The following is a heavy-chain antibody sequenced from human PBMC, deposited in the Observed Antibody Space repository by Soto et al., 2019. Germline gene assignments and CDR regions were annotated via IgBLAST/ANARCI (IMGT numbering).Heavy chain of an antibody. Sequence: TLSLTCAVYDGSFSTYYWTWIRQPPGKGLEWIGEINHSGSTNYNPSLKSRVTMSVDTSKSQFSLKLNSVTAADTAVYYCARIRTIKRIAVAGSLDYWGQGTLVTVSS. V-gene: IGHV4-34*01. CDR1: DGSFSTYY. J-gene: IGHJ4*02. CDR2: INHSGST. D-gene: IGHD6-19*01. CDR3: ARIRTIKRIAVAGSLDY.